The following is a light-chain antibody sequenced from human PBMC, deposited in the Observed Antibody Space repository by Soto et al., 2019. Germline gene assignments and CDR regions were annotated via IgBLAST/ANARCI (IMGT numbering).Light chain of an antibody. CDR2: VAS. V-gene: IGKV1-39*01. CDR1: QNIGRF. J-gene: IGKJ4*01. Sequence: DIQMTQSPSSLSASVGDRVTITCRASQNIGRFLNWHQQKPGKAPNVLINVASTLRSGVPSRFSGSGSGTDFNLTINSLQPEDFATYFCQQSFTTPLTFGRGTKVEIK. CDR3: QQSFTTPLT.